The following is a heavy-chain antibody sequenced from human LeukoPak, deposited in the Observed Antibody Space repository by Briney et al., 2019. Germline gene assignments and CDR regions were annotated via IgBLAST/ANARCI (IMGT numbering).Heavy chain of an antibody. V-gene: IGHV3-23*01. D-gene: IGHD2/OR15-2a*01. Sequence: GGTLRLSCAASGFTFSSYGMSWVRQAPGKGLEWVSAISGSGGSTYYADSVKGRFTISRDNAKDSLYLQMNSLRAQDTAVYYCARANSLGCWGQGTLVTVSS. CDR1: GFTFSSYG. CDR2: ISGSGGST. CDR3: ARANSLGC. J-gene: IGHJ4*02.